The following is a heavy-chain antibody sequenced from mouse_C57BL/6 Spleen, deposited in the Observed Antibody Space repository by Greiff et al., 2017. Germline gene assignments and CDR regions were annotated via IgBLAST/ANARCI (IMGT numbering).Heavy chain of an antibody. CDR2: ISSGGSYT. Sequence: EVQLVESGGDLVKPGGSLKLSCAASGFTFSSYGMSWVRQTPDKRLEWVATISSGGSYTCYPDSVKGRFTISRDNAKNTLYLQMSSLKSEDTAMYYCARQSTGTEEDAMDYWGQGTSVTVSS. J-gene: IGHJ4*01. D-gene: IGHD4-1*01. V-gene: IGHV5-6*01. CDR1: GFTFSSYG. CDR3: ARQSTGTEEDAMDY.